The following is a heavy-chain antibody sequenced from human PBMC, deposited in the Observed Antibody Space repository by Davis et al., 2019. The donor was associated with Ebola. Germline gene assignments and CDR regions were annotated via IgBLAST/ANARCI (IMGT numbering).Heavy chain of an antibody. V-gene: IGHV1-18*01. J-gene: IGHJ4*02. CDR2: ISPYNDDA. CDR3: ARDQGLGATIPGY. D-gene: IGHD1-26*01. CDR1: GYPFTTYG. Sequence: AASVKVSCKASGYPFTTYGVTWVRQALGQGLEWMGWISPYNDDAQYAQKFQGRVILTTDTSTTTVYMEVRSLRSDDTALYYCARDQGLGATIPGYWGQGTLVTVSS.